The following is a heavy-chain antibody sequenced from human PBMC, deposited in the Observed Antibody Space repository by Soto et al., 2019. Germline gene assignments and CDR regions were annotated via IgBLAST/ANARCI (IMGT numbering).Heavy chain of an antibody. CDR3: ARSDGSY. J-gene: IGHJ4*02. CDR1: GGSISSYY. CDR2: IYYSGST. Sequence: SETLSLTCTVSGGSISSYYWSWIRQPPGKGLEWIGYIYYSGSTNYNPSLKSRVTISVDTSKNQFSLKLSSVTAADTAVYYCARSDGSYWGQGTLVTVS. V-gene: IGHV4-59*01.